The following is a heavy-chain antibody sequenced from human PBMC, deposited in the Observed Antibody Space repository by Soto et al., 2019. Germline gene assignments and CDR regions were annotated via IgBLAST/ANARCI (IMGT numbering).Heavy chain of an antibody. CDR2: IYYSGST. CDR1: GCSISSYD. J-gene: IGHJ1*01. V-gene: IGHV4-59*04. Sequence: SETLSLTCTVSGCSISSYDWSWIRQPPGKGLEWIGSIYYSGSTNYNPSLKSRVTISVDTSKNQFSLKLSSVTAADTAVYYCARTELRYFDWLKKGQYFQHWGQGTLVTVSS. D-gene: IGHD3-9*01. CDR3: ARTELRYFDWLKKGQYFQH.